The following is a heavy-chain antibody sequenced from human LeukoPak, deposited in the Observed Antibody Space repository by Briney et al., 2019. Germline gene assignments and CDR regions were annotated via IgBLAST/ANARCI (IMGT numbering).Heavy chain of an antibody. V-gene: IGHV3-7*01. CDR2: IKQDGMEK. Sequence: GGSLRLSCAASGFTFSSYWMSWVRQAPGKGLEWVANIKQDGMEKYYVDAVKGRFTISRDNAKNSLYLQMNSLRAEDTAVYYCARVWVRIAAAGTLDYWGQGTLVTVSS. D-gene: IGHD6-13*01. CDR3: ARVWVRIAAAGTLDY. J-gene: IGHJ4*02. CDR1: GFTFSSYW.